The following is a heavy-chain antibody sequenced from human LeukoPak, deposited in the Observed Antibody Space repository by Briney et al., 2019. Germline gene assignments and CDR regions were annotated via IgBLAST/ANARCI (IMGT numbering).Heavy chain of an antibody. J-gene: IGHJ4*02. CDR3: ATSELKTKGDF. D-gene: IGHD3-10*01. CDR1: GYSSTNYG. Sequence: GESLKISCKVSGYSSTNYGIGWIRQMPVKGREWMGFLFPVVSETRYSPSVQGQVTISADNALSTVYLQLSSLKASDSAMYYCATSELKTKGDFWGQGTPVTASS. CDR2: LFPVVSET. V-gene: IGHV5-51*01.